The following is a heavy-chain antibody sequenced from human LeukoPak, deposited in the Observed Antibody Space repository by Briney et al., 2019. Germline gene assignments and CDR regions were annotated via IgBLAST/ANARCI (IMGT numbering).Heavy chain of an antibody. J-gene: IGHJ4*02. Sequence: PGGSLRLSCAPSGFTFSSYWMHWIRQAPGKGLVWVSRIHSDGIGTSYADSVRGRFTISRDNAKNTLYLQMNSLRAEDTAVYYCARDQGSFDYWGQGTLVTVSS. CDR1: GFTFSSYW. CDR2: IHSDGIGT. V-gene: IGHV3-74*01. CDR3: ARDQGSFDY.